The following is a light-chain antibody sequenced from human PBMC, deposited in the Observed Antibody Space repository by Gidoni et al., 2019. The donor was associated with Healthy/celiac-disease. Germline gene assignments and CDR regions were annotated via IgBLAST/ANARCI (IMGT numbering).Light chain of an antibody. CDR2: GAS. CDR1: QLVSSH. Sequence: EIVMTQSPATLSVSPGERATLACRASQLVSSHLAWYQQKPGQAPRLLIYGASTRATGIPARFSGSGSGTEFTLTISSLQSEDFAVYYCQQYNNWPPLTFGGGTKVEIK. CDR3: QQYNNWPPLT. J-gene: IGKJ4*01. V-gene: IGKV3-15*01.